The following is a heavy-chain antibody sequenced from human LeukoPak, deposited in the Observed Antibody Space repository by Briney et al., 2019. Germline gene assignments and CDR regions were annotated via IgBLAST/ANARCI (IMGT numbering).Heavy chain of an antibody. CDR3: ARVEREWGVYYYYMDV. CDR1: GYTFTIYG. J-gene: IGHJ6*03. Sequence: ASVTVSCTASGYTFTIYGISWVRQAPAQGLEWMGWISAYNGNTKYAQKLQGRVTMTTDTSTSTAYMELRSMRSDDTGVYYCARVEREWGVYYYYMDVWGKGTTVSISS. D-gene: IGHD3-16*01. V-gene: IGHV1-18*01. CDR2: ISAYNGNT.